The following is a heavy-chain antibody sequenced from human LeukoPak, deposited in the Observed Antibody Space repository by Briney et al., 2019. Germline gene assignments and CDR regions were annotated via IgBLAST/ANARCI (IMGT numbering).Heavy chain of an antibody. V-gene: IGHV3-30*04. D-gene: IGHD3-22*01. CDR1: AFTFRSYA. CDR3: ARYNTYYYDSSGYPEGIDL. CDR2: ISYDGSNK. Sequence: PGRSLRLSCAASAFTFRSYAMHWVRQAPGKGLEWVAVISYDGSNKYYADPVQGRFTISRDNSKNTLYLQMNSLRAEDTAVYYCARYNTYYYDSSGYPEGIDLWGRGTLVTVSS. J-gene: IGHJ2*01.